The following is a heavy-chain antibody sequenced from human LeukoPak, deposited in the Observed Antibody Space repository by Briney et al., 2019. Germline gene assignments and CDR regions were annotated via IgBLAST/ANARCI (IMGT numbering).Heavy chain of an antibody. CDR3: ARGDDYSNHFDY. CDR1: GGSISSGGYY. Sequence: SQTLSLTCTVSGGSISSGGYYWSWIRQHPGKGLEWIGYIYYSGSTYYNPSLKSRVTISVDTSKNQFSLKLSSVTAADTAVYYCARGDDYSNHFDYWGQGTLATVSS. D-gene: IGHD4-11*01. CDR2: IYYSGST. J-gene: IGHJ4*02. V-gene: IGHV4-31*03.